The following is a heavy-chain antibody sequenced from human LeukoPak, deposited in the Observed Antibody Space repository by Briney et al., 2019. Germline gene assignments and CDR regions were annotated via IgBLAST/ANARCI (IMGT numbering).Heavy chain of an antibody. J-gene: IGHJ3*02. D-gene: IGHD5-12*01. CDR2: ISYDGSNK. CDR1: GFTFSSYG. V-gene: IGHV3-30*18. Sequence: GGSLRLSCAASGFTFSSYGMHWVRQAPGKGLEWVAVISYDGSNKYYADSVKGRFTISRDNSKNTLYLQMNSLRAEDTALYYCAKGPGVATTAFDIWGQGTMVTVSS. CDR3: AKGPGVATTAFDI.